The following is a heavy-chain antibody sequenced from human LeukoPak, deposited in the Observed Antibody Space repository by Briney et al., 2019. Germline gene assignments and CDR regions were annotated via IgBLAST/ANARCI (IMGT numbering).Heavy chain of an antibody. CDR3: AREEVGATIYWFDP. Sequence: ASVKVSCKASGGTFSSDAVSWVRQAPGQGLEWMGGIIPMFGTANYAQKFQGRVTITADESTSTAYMELSSLRSEDTAVYYCAREEVGATIYWFDPWGQGTLVTVSS. J-gene: IGHJ5*02. CDR1: GGTFSSDA. D-gene: IGHD1-26*01. V-gene: IGHV1-69*13. CDR2: IIPMFGTA.